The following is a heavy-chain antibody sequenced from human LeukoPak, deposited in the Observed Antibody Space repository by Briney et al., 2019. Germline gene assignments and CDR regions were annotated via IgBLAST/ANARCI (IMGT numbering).Heavy chain of an antibody. D-gene: IGHD3-3*01. CDR2: IIPIFGTA. V-gene: IGHV1-69*06. CDR1: GGTFSSYA. J-gene: IGHJ3*02. Sequence: SVKVSCKASGGTFSSYAISWVRQAPGQGLEWMGGIIPIFGTANYAQKFQGRVTITADKSTSTAYMELSSLRCEDTAVYYCARDEGRVAPDIWGRGTMVTVSS. CDR3: ARDEGRVAPDI.